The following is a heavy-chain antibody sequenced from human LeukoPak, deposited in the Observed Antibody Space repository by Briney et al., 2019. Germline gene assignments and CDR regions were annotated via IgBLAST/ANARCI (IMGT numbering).Heavy chain of an antibody. V-gene: IGHV3-30*01. CDR2: ISYDGSNK. D-gene: IGHD7-27*01. J-gene: IGHJ4*02. Sequence: GGSLRLSCAASGFTFSSYAMRWVRQAPGKGLEWVAVISYDGSNKYYADSVKGRFTISRDNSKNTLYLQMTSLRAADTAVYYCASETGRPWYYFAYWGPGTLVTSSS. CDR1: GFTFSSYA. CDR3: ASETGRPWYYFAY.